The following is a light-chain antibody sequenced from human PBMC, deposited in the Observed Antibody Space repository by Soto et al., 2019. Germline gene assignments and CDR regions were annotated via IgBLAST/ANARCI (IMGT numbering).Light chain of an antibody. CDR2: DAS. CDR1: QSISSW. CDR3: QHLTT. J-gene: IGKJ1*01. Sequence: GDRVTITCRASQSISSWLAWYQQKPGKAPKLLIYDASSLESGVPSRFSGSGSGTEFTLTISSLQPDDFATYYCQHLTTFGQGTKVDIK. V-gene: IGKV1-5*01.